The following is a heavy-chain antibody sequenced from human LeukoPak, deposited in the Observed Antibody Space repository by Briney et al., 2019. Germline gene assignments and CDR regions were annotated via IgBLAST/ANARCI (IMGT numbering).Heavy chain of an antibody. CDR1: GGSISSGGYS. CDR2: IYHSGST. V-gene: IGHV4-30-2*01. D-gene: IGHD1-20*01. J-gene: IGHJ6*02. CDR3: ARAYNWNEHKGSQYGMDV. Sequence: SQTLSLTCTVSGGSISSGGYSWSWIRQPPGKGLEWIGYIYHSGSTYYNPSLKSRATISVDRSKNQFSLKLSSVTAADTAVYYCARAYNWNEHKGSQYGMDVWGQGTTVTVSS.